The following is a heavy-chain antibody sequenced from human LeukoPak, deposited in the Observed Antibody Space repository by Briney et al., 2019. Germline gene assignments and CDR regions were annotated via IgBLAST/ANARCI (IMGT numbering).Heavy chain of an antibody. D-gene: IGHD3-16*01. CDR2: VFPRYSDT. Sequence: GEALKISCKVSGYSFTSYWIGWVRQMPGKGLEWMGIVFPRYSDTRYSSSFQGQVTISADKSISTAYLQWSSRKASDTAMYYCTRPVAHGGLDYWGEGTLVTVSS. CDR3: TRPVAHGGLDY. CDR1: GYSFTSYW. J-gene: IGHJ4*02. V-gene: IGHV5-51*01.